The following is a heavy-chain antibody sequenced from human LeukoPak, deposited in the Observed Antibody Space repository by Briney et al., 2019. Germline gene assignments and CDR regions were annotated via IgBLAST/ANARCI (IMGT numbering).Heavy chain of an antibody. V-gene: IGHV1-18*01. CDR2: ISTYTGNT. Sequence: RASVKVSCKTSGYSFITYGISWVRQAPGQGLEWMGWISTYTGNTKYSQKVQGRVTMTTDTSTGTAYVEVRSLRSDDTAVYYCVRYNDRDGTPDYWGQGTLIVVSS. J-gene: IGHJ4*02. CDR1: GYSFITYG. D-gene: IGHD1-1*01. CDR3: VRYNDRDGTPDY.